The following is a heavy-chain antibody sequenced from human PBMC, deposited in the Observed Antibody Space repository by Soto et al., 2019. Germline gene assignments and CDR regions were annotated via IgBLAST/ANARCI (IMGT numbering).Heavy chain of an antibody. D-gene: IGHD6-19*01. CDR2: IIPIFGTA. V-gene: IGHV1-69*12. J-gene: IGHJ6*02. Sequence: QVQLVQSGAEVKKPGSSVKVSCKASGGTFSSYAISWVRQAPGQGLEWMGGIIPIFGTANYAQKFQGRVTITADESTSTAYMELSSLRSEDTAVYYCARDIEGIAVARTSPYYYYGMDVWGQGTTVTVSS. CDR1: GGTFSSYA. CDR3: ARDIEGIAVARTSPYYYYGMDV.